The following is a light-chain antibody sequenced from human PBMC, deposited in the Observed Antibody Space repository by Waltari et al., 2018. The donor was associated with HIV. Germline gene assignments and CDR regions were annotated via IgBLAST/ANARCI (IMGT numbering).Light chain of an antibody. CDR1: SSDVGVYHY. CDR2: DVS. V-gene: IGLV2-23*02. CDR3: CSYAGSSTFDVV. J-gene: IGLJ2*01. Sequence: QSALTQPASVSGSPGQSITISCTGTSSDVGVYHYVSWYQQHPGKAPTLRIYDVSKRPSGVSNRFSGSKSGKTASLTIAGLQAEDEADYYCCSYAGSSTFDVVFGGGTKLTVL.